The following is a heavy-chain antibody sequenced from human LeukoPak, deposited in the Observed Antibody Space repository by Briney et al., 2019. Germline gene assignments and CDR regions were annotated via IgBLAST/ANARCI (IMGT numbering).Heavy chain of an antibody. V-gene: IGHV3-23*01. CDR1: GFTFSSYA. D-gene: IGHD6-13*01. CDR3: AKVVISWGPTSQDY. Sequence: GGSLRLSCAASGFTFSSYAMSWVRQAPGKGLDCVSTISGNGGNTYYADSVKGRFTISRDNSKNTLYLQINTLRAEDMAVYYCAKVVISWGPTSQDYWGQGTLVTVSS. CDR2: ISGNGGNT. J-gene: IGHJ4*02.